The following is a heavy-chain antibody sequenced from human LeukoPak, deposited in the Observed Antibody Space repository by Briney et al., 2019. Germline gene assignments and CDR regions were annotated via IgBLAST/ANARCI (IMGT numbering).Heavy chain of an antibody. J-gene: IGHJ5*02. CDR1: GGSLSSGGYY. D-gene: IGHD2-2*02. CDR3: ARYCSRTNCYKGGFDP. CDR2: IYYSGST. Sequence: PSETLSLTCTVSGGSLSSGGYYSSWIRRHPGRGLEWIGYIYYSGSTYSNPSLKSRVTISVDTSKNQFSLNLSSVTAADTAVYYCARYCSRTNCYKGGFDPWGQGTLVTVSS. V-gene: IGHV4-31*03.